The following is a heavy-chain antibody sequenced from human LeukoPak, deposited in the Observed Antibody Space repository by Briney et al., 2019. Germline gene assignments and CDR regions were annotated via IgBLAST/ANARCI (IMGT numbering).Heavy chain of an antibody. J-gene: IGHJ5*02. V-gene: IGHV1-69*04. CDR3: ARDILLWFGELRGNWFDP. CDR2: IIPILGIA. Sequence: SVKVSCKASGGTFSSYAISWVRQAPGQGLEWMGRIIPILGIANYAQKFQGRVTITADKSTSTAYMELSSLRSEDTAVYYCARDILLWFGELRGNWFDPWGQGTLVTVSS. CDR1: GGTFSSYA. D-gene: IGHD3-10*01.